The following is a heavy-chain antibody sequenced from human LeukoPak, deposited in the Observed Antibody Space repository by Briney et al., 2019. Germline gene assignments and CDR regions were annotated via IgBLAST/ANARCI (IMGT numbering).Heavy chain of an antibody. Sequence: GESLKISWKGSGYSFTSYWIGWVRQMSGKGLGWVGIIYPGDSDTRYSPSFKGQLTISAAKSISTAYLQWSSLKASDTAMYYCARGHDYGGNHLDYWGQGTLVTVSS. V-gene: IGHV5-51*01. CDR1: GYSFTSYW. CDR3: ARGHDYGGNHLDY. CDR2: IYPGDSDT. J-gene: IGHJ4*02. D-gene: IGHD4-23*01.